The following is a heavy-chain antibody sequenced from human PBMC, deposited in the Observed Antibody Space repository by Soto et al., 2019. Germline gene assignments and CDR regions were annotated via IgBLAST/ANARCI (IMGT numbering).Heavy chain of an antibody. CDR2: ISSSSSTI. Sequence: GGSLRLSCAASGFTFSSYSMNWVRQAPGKGLEWVSYISSSSSTIYYADSVKGRFTISRDNAKNSLYLQMNSLRDEDTAVYYCARASGYSSGWPFDYWGQGTLVTVSS. CDR1: GFTFSSYS. CDR3: ARASGYSSGWPFDY. V-gene: IGHV3-48*02. J-gene: IGHJ4*02. D-gene: IGHD6-19*01.